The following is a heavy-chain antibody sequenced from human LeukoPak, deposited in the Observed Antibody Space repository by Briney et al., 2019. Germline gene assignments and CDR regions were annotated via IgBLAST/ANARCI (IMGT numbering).Heavy chain of an antibody. CDR2: INHNGST. D-gene: IGHD6-19*01. J-gene: IGHJ5*02. CDR3: ARASIAVAYWFDP. CDR1: GGSFSGNY. Sequence: SETLSLTCAVYGGSFSGNYWSWVRQPPGKGLGWMGEINHNGSTNYNPTLTSRVTISVDPSKNQFSLKLSSVTAADTAVYYCARASIAVAYWFDPWGQGTLVTVSS. V-gene: IGHV4-34*01.